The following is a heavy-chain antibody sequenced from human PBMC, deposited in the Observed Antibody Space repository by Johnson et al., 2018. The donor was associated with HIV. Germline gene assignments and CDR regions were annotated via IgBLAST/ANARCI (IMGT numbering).Heavy chain of an antibody. CDR2: SKRQMDGGTT. V-gene: IGHV3-15*01. Sequence: VQLVESGGGLVKPGESLRLSCVASGFTFSDVWMTWVRQAPGRGLEWVGRSKRQMDGGTTYYATPDKGRLTFSRDDSKNTLYLDMNSLKTEDTAVYYCSRDRGIGAAGDAFDIWGQGTMVTVSS. CDR1: GFTFSDVW. CDR3: SRDRGIGAAGDAFDI. D-gene: IGHD6-13*01. J-gene: IGHJ3*02.